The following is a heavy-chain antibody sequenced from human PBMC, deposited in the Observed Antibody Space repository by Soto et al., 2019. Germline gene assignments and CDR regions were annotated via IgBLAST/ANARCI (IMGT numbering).Heavy chain of an antibody. CDR1: GFSFSTYS. D-gene: IGHD3-3*01. Sequence: EVQLVESGGGQVKPGGSLRLSCAASGFSFSTYSMNWGRQAPGKGLEWVSSIHSSSRYIYYADSVKGRFTISRDNAKNSLFLQMSSLRAEDTAVYYCARRSQNFWMRADAFDIWGQGTMVSVSS. CDR3: ARRSQNFWMRADAFDI. CDR2: IHSSSRYI. V-gene: IGHV3-21*01. J-gene: IGHJ3*02.